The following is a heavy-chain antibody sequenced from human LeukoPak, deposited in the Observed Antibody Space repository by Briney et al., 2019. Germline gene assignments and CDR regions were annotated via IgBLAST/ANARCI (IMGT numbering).Heavy chain of an antibody. Sequence: SETLSLTCTVSGGSISSYYWSWIRQPPGKGLEWIGYIYCSGSTNYNPSLKSRVTISVDTSKNQFSLKLSSVTAADTAVYYCARGTMVRGFRMYNWFDPWGQGTLVTVSS. CDR1: GGSISSYY. J-gene: IGHJ5*02. CDR3: ARGTMVRGFRMYNWFDP. D-gene: IGHD3-10*01. CDR2: IYCSGST. V-gene: IGHV4-59*08.